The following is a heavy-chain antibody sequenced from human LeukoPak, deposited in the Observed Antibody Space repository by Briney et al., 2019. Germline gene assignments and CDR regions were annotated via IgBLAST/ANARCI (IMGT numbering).Heavy chain of an antibody. CDR2: ISYDGSNK. D-gene: IGHD2-2*01. CDR1: GFTFSSYG. CDR3: AKDSFLTSCLDY. J-gene: IGHJ4*02. Sequence: GGSLRLSCAASGFTFSSYGMHWVRQAPGKGLEWVAVISYDGSNKYYADSVKGRFTISRDNSKNTLYLQMNSLRAEDTAVYYCAKDSFLTSCLDYWGQGTLVTVSA. V-gene: IGHV3-30*18.